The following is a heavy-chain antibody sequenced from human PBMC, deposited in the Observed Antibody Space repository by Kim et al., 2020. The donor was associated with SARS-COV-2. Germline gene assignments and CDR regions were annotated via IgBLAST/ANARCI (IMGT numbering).Heavy chain of an antibody. CDR3: AKGGSGSYFSPFDY. CDR2: ISYDGSNK. V-gene: IGHV3-30*18. J-gene: IGHJ4*02. CDR1: GFTFSSYG. D-gene: IGHD3-10*01. Sequence: GGSLRLSCAASGFTFSSYGMHWVRQAPGKGLEWVAVISYDGSNKYYADSVKGRFTISRDNSKNTLYLQMNSLRAEDTAVYYCAKGGSGSYFSPFDYWGQGPLVTVSS.